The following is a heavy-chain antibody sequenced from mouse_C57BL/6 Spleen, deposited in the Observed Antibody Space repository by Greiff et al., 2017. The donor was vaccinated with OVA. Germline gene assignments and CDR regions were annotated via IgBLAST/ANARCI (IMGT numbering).Heavy chain of an antibody. V-gene: IGHV1-69*01. J-gene: IGHJ3*01. Sequence: QVQLQQPGAELVMPGASVKLSCKASGYTFTSYWMHWVKQRPGQGLEWIGEIDPSDSYTNYNQKFKGKSTLTVEQSSSTAYMQLISLTSDDSAVYYCARKGPLRAWFAYWGQGTLVTVPA. CDR1: GYTFTSYW. D-gene: IGHD2-12*01. CDR2: IDPSDSYT. CDR3: ARKGPLRAWFAY.